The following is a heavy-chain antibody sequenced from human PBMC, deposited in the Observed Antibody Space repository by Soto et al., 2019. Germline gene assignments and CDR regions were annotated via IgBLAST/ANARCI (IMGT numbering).Heavy chain of an antibody. V-gene: IGHV3-48*03. CDR2: INGEGRSI. D-gene: IGHD3-16*01. CDR3: ARDQDCWGIFDF. J-gene: IGHJ4*02. Sequence: GGSLRLSCAASGFTFSRYEVNWVRQAPGKGLEGVSYINGEGRSIYYADSVRGRFTISRDNDKNSVYLQMNSLRAEDTAIYYCARDQDCWGIFDFWGQGTLVTVSS. CDR1: GFTFSRYE.